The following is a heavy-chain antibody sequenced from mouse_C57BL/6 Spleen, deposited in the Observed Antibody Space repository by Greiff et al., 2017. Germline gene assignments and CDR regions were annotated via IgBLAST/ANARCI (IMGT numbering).Heavy chain of an antibody. V-gene: IGHV1-54*01. CDR2: INPGSGGT. CDR1: GYAFTNYL. CDR3: ARGSYYCSSYFEV. Sequence: VQLQQSGAELVRPGTSVKVSCKASGYAFTNYLIEWVKQRPGQGLEWIGVINPGSGGTNYNEKFKGKATLTADKSSSTAYMQLSSLTSEDSAVYFCARGSYYCSSYFEVWGTGTTVTVSS. J-gene: IGHJ1*03. D-gene: IGHD1-1*01.